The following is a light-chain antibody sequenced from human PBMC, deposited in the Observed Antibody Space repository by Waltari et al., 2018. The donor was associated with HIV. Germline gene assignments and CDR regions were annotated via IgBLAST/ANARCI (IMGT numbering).Light chain of an antibody. V-gene: IGKV1-5*03. J-gene: IGKJ2*01. Sequence: VGDKVTITCRASQIIDNWLAWYQQKPGKSPKLLIYKASYLESGVPSRFSGSVSGADFTLIIDGLQPDDFATYYCQQYNSHSYAFGQGTKVDVK. CDR3: QQYNSHSYA. CDR2: KAS. CDR1: QIIDNW.